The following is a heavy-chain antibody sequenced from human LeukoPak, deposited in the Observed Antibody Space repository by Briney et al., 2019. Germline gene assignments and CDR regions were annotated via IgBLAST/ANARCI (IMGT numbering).Heavy chain of an antibody. Sequence: ASVKVSCKVSGYTLTELSMHWVRQAPGQGLEWMGLINPSGSSTSYAQKLQGRLSLTRDMSTSTDYMELSSLRSEDTAVYYCARDNSVGDTAWWFDPWGQGTLVTVSS. J-gene: IGHJ5*02. CDR1: GYTLTELS. D-gene: IGHD1-26*01. CDR3: ARDNSVGDTAWWFDP. V-gene: IGHV1-46*01. CDR2: INPSGSST.